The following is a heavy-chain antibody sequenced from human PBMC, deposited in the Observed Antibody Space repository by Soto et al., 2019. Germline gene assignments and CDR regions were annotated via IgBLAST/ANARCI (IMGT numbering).Heavy chain of an antibody. CDR2: IYTSGST. V-gene: IGHV4-4*07. D-gene: IGHD2-2*01. J-gene: IGHJ6*04. Sequence: QVQLQESGPGLVKPSETLSLTCTVSGGSISSYYWSWIRQPAGKGLEWIGRIYTSGSTNYNPSLRVRVTQSVDTSMNQFSLYLRFVTGADTAVYYCARGGPYCSSTSCYSYYYYVLEVWGKGTTVTVSS. CDR1: GGSISSYY. CDR3: ARGGPYCSSTSCYSYYYYVLEV.